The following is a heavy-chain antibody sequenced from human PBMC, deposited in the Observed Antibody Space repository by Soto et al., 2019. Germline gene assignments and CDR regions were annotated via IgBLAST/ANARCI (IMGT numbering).Heavy chain of an antibody. CDR3: ARYSSNWFQTEGMDV. Sequence: SETLSLTCTASGGSISTVGYSWSWIRQPAGKGLEWIGRIDTSGNTNYNPSLKSRVTMSVDTSKKQFSLKLTSVTAADTAVYYCARYSSNWFQTEGMDVWGQGTTVTVSS. CDR2: IDTSGNT. V-gene: IGHV4-61*02. J-gene: IGHJ6*02. D-gene: IGHD6-13*01. CDR1: GGSISTVGYS.